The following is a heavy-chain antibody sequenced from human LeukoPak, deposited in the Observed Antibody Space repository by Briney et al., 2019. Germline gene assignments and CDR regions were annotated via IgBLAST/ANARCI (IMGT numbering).Heavy chain of an antibody. CDR1: GFTFSSYA. CDR3: PKDGFEQWLLDY. Sequence: GGSLRLSCAASGFTFSSYAMSWVRQAPGKGLEWVSAISGSGGSTYYADSVKGRFTISRDNSKNTLYLQMNSLRAEDTAVYYCPKDGFEQWLLDYWGQGTLVTVSS. D-gene: IGHD3-22*01. CDR2: ISGSGGST. J-gene: IGHJ4*02. V-gene: IGHV3-23*01.